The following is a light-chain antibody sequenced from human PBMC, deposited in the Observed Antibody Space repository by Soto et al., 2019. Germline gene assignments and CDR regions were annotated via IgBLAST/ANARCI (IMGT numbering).Light chain of an antibody. Sequence: QPVVTQEPSLTVSPGGTVTLTCGSSTGDVTSGHYPYWFQQKPGQAPRTLIYDTSNRHSWTPARFSGSLLGGKAALTLSGAQLVYDAESYCLISSHGPYVVVPGSKVPDL. CDR3: LISSHGPYV. CDR1: TGDVTSGHY. V-gene: IGLV7-46*01. CDR2: DTS. J-gene: IGLJ1*01.